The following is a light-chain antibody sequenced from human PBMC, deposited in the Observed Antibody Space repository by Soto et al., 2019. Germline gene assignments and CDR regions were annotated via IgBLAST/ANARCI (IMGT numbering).Light chain of an antibody. CDR1: SSDVGGYNY. CDR3: SSYTSSSVV. CDR2: DVS. V-gene: IGLV2-14*01. J-gene: IGLJ2*01. Sequence: QSALTQPASVSGSPGQSITISCTGTSSDVGGYNYVSWYQQHPGKAPKLMIYDVSNRPSGVSNRFSGAKSGNTACLTISGLQADDEADYYCSSYTSSSVVFGGGTQLTVL.